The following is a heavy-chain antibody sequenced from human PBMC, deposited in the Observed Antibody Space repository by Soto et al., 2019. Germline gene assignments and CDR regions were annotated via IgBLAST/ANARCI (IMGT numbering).Heavy chain of an antibody. D-gene: IGHD3-10*01. CDR1: GASITTYY. CDR2: ISYSGST. Sequence: SETLSLTCSVSGASITTYYWSWIRQPPGKGLEWIGSISYSGSTKYNPSLESRVMISLDTSKNQFSLRLTSVTAADTALYYCARDWDSSGLFDPWGQGVLVTVSS. J-gene: IGHJ5*02. CDR3: ARDWDSSGLFDP. V-gene: IGHV4-59*01.